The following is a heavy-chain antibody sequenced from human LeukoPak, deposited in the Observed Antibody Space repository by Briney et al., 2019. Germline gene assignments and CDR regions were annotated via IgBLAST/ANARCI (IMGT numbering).Heavy chain of an antibody. CDR3: ARHRLEGDTFDI. Sequence: SETLSLPCTVSGGSISSYYWSWIRQPPGKGLEWIGSIYYNGDTYYSPSLKSRVTISVDTSRNQFALKLNSVTAADTAVYFCARHRLEGDTFDIWGQGTKVTVAS. D-gene: IGHD3-3*01. CDR1: GGSISSYY. J-gene: IGHJ3*02. V-gene: IGHV4-39*01. CDR2: IYYNGDT.